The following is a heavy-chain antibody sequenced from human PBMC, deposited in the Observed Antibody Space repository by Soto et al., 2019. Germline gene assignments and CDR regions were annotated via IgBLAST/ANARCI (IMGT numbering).Heavy chain of an antibody. Sequence: GGSLRLSGAASGFTFSMFYITWVRQAPWKGLEWVSSISTISTYAYHADSVKGRFTISRDNAKNSLFLQMNSLRVEDTAVYYWARYCPVRTAIRLRGMDVCGPGTTVTVSS. CDR3: ARYCPVRTAIRLRGMDV. CDR1: GFTFSMFY. J-gene: IGHJ6*02. D-gene: IGHD3-3*01. CDR2: ISTISTYA. V-gene: IGHV3-21*01.